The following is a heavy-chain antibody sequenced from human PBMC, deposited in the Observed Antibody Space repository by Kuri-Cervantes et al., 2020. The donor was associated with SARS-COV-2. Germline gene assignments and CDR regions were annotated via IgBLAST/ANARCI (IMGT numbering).Heavy chain of an antibody. CDR3: ASPGIAAANYYYYGMDV. D-gene: IGHD6-13*01. J-gene: IGHJ6*02. CDR2: IIPIFGTA. V-gene: IGHV1-69*13. Sequence: SVKVSCKASGYTFTGYYMHWVRQAPGQGLEWMGGIIPIFGTANYAQKFQGRVTITADESTSTAYMELSSLRSEDTAVYYCASPGIAAANYYYYGMDVWGQGTTVTVSS. CDR1: GYTFTGYY.